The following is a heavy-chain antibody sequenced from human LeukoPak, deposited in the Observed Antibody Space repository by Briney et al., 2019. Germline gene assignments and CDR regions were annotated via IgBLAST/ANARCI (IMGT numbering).Heavy chain of an antibody. Sequence: GGSLRLSCAASGFTFSSYAMYWVRQAPGKGLEWVSAISDSGGNTYYADSVKGRFTISRDNSKNTLYLQMNSLRAEDTAVYYCAKGVYYDGGFYFDHWGQGTLVTISS. D-gene: IGHD3-22*01. J-gene: IGHJ4*02. CDR2: ISDSGGNT. CDR1: GFTFSSYA. V-gene: IGHV3-23*01. CDR3: AKGVYYDGGFYFDH.